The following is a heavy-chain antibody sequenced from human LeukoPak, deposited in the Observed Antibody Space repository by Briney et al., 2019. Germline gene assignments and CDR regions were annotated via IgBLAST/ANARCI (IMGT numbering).Heavy chain of an antibody. CDR1: GFTFSSYS. D-gene: IGHD3-3*02. CDR2: ISSSSSYI. V-gene: IGHV3-21*01. J-gene: IGHJ3*02. Sequence: GGSLRLSCAASGFTFSSYSMNWVRQAPGKGLEWVSSISSSSSYIYYADSVKGRFTISRDNAKNSLYLQMNSLRAEDTAVYYCARDKSSIGAFDIWGQGTTVTVSS. CDR3: ARDKSSIGAFDI.